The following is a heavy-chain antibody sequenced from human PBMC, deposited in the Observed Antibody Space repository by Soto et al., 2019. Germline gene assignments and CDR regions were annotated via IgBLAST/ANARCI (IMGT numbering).Heavy chain of an antibody. Sequence: PETLSLTCTVSGGSISSYYWSWIRQPPGKGLEWIGYMYYSGSTKYNPSLKSRVTISEDTSKNQLSLKMTSVTAADTAVYYCARRNYNYGMDVWGQGTTVTVSS. CDR2: MYYSGST. CDR1: GGSISSYY. J-gene: IGHJ6*02. CDR3: ARRNYNYGMDV. V-gene: IGHV4-59*08.